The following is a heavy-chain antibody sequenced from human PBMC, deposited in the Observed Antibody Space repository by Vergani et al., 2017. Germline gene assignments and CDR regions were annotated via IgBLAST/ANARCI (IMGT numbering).Heavy chain of an antibody. CDR1: GDSVISTDYH. D-gene: IGHD2-21*02. V-gene: IGHV4-39*01. J-gene: IGHJ4*02. Sequence: QVQLQESGPGLVKPSETLSLTCTVSGDSVISTDYHWGWIRQPPGKGLEWIGSMDYSGSTSYNPSLESRISISFETPKNQFYLRLTSVTAADTAVYYCASKRGACRADDCHSYDFWGPGTLVGVSA. CDR3: ASKRGACRADDCHSYDF. CDR2: MDYSGST.